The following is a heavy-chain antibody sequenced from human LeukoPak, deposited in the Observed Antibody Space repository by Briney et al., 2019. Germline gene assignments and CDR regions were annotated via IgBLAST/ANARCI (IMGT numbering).Heavy chain of an antibody. D-gene: IGHD6-19*01. CDR3: ARAPSSGWYYFDY. V-gene: IGHV3-21*01. CDR1: GFTFSSYS. J-gene: IGHJ4*02. Sequence: KPGGSLRLSCAASGFTFSSYSMNWVRQAPGKGLEWVSSISSSSSYIYYADSVKGRFTISRDNAKNSLYLQMNSLRAEDTAVYYCARAPSSGWYYFDYWGQGTLVTVSS. CDR2: ISSSSSYI.